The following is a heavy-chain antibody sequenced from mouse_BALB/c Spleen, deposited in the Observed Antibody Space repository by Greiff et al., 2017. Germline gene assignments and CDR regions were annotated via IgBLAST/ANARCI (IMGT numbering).Heavy chain of an antibody. V-gene: IGHV5-17*02. CDR3: ARSVRRGGYFDY. CDR2: ISSGSSTI. Sequence: EVQLVESGGGLVQPGGSRKLSCAASGFTFSSFGMHWVRQAPEKGLEWVAYISSGSSTIYYADTVKGRFTISRDNPKNTLFLQMTSLRSEDTAMYYCARSVRRGGYFDYWGQGTTLTVSS. J-gene: IGHJ2*01. CDR1: GFTFSSFG.